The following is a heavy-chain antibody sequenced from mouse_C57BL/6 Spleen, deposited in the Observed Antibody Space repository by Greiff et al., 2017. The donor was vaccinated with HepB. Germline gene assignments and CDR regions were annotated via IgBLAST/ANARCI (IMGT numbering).Heavy chain of an antibody. CDR3: ARPLYYAMDY. CDR1: GYTFTSYT. Sequence: VQLQESGAELARPGASVKMSCKASGYTFTSYTMHWVKQRPGQGLEWIGYINPSSGYTKYNQKFKDKATLTADKSSSTAYMQLSSLTSEDSAVYYCARPLYYAMDYWGQGTSVTVSS. CDR2: INPSSGYT. V-gene: IGHV1-4*01. J-gene: IGHJ4*01. D-gene: IGHD2-3*01.